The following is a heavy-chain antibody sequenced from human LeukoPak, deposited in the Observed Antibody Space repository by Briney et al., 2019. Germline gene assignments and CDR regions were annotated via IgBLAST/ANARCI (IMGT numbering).Heavy chain of an antibody. Sequence: SETLSLTCAVYGGSFSGYYWSWIRQPPGKGLEWIGEINHSGSTNYNPSLKSRVTISVDTSKNQFSLKLSSETAADTAVYYCARGPGCSGGSCYPRYYYYGMDVWGKGTTVTVSS. V-gene: IGHV4-34*01. CDR3: ARGPGCSGGSCYPRYYYYGMDV. CDR1: GGSFSGYY. D-gene: IGHD2-15*01. CDR2: INHSGST. J-gene: IGHJ6*04.